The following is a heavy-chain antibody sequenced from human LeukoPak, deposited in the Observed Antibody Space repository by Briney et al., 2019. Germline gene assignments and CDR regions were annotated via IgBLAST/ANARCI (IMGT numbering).Heavy chain of an antibody. CDR1: GGTISRYY. J-gene: IGHJ4*02. Sequence: PSETLSLTCSVSGGTISRYYWSWIRQSPGRGLEWIGYIYSSGSTNSNPYLKSRVSISVDTSKNQFSLKLSSVTAADTAVYYCARHESAVGALFYWGQGTLVTVSP. V-gene: IGHV4-59*08. CDR2: IYSSGST. D-gene: IGHD1-26*01. CDR3: ARHESAVGALFY.